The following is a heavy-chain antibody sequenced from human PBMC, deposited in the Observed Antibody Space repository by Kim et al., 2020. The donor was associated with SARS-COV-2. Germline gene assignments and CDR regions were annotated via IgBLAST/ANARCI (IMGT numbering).Heavy chain of an antibody. CDR2: IYYTGST. Sequence: SETLSLTCTVSGASISSTHYHWGWIRQPPGKGLEWIGTIYYTGSTSYNPSLKSRITISVDTSKNRFSLRLSSVTAADTAVYYCARINRNPTRVAEDYWGQGTLVTVSS. CDR3: ARINRNPTRVAEDY. V-gene: IGHV4-39*01. CDR1: GASISSTHYH. J-gene: IGHJ4*02. D-gene: IGHD6-19*01.